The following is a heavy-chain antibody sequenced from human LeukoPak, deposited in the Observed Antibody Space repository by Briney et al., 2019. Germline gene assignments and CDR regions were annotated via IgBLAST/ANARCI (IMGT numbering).Heavy chain of an antibody. Sequence: GGSLRLSCAASGFTFRNYAMNWVRQAPGKGLEWVSAISDGSDSTYYVDSVKGRFTISRDNSKNTLYLQMSSLRAEDTAVYYCARDLDYYDSSGYSYDAFDIWGQGTMVTVSS. CDR3: ARDLDYYDSSGYSYDAFDI. CDR1: GFTFRNYA. V-gene: IGHV3-23*01. J-gene: IGHJ3*02. CDR2: ISDGSDST. D-gene: IGHD3-22*01.